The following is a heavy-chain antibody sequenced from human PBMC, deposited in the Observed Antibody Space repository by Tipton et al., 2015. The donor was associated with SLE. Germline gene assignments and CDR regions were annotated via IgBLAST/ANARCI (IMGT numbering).Heavy chain of an antibody. CDR1: GGSISSSNW. J-gene: IGHJ4*02. Sequence: TLSLTCAVSGGSISSSNWWSWVRQPPGKGLEWIGEIYHSGSTNYNPSLKSRVTISVDTPKNQFSLKLSSVTAADTAVYYCARQGTGFGSGRDDYWGQGILVTVSS. CDR3: ARQGTGFGSGRDDY. CDR2: IYHSGST. V-gene: IGHV4-4*02. D-gene: IGHD1-14*01.